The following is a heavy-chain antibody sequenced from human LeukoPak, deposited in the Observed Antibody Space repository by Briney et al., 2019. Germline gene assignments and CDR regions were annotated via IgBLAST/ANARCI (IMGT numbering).Heavy chain of an antibody. V-gene: IGHV3-20*04. D-gene: IGHD3-22*01. CDR1: GFSLDDYG. Sequence: GGSLRLSCAASGFSLDDYGMSWVRQAPGKGLEGVSGINWNGGSTGYADSVKGRFTISRDNAKNSLYLQMNSLRAEDTALYYCARGQYYYDSSGYYTLGYWGHGTLVTVSS. CDR2: INWNGGST. J-gene: IGHJ4*01. CDR3: ARGQYYYDSSGYYTLGY.